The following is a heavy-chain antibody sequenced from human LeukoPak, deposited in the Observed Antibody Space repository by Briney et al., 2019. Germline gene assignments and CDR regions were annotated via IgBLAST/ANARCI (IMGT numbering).Heavy chain of an antibody. CDR3: AKDLSAGGSDGYGY. CDR1: GFTFSSYA. Sequence: GGSLRLSCAASGFTFSSYAMGWVRQAPGKGLEWVSAISGSGGSTYYADSAKGRFTISRDNSKNTLYLQMNSLRAEDTAVYYCAKDLSAGGSDGYGYWGQGTLVTVSS. D-gene: IGHD1-26*01. CDR2: ISGSGGST. V-gene: IGHV3-23*01. J-gene: IGHJ4*02.